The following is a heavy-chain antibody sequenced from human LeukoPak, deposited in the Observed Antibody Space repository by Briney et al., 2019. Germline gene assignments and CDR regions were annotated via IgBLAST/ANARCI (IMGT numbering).Heavy chain of an antibody. D-gene: IGHD3-9*01. CDR2: IYYSGST. CDR3: ARGSGYDILTGYFDY. Sequence: ASETLSLTCTVSGGSISSYYWSWIRQPPGKGLEWIGYIYYSGSTNYNPSLKSRVTISVDTSKNQLSLKLSSVTAADTAVYYCARGSGYDILTGYFDYWGQGTLVTVSS. V-gene: IGHV4-59*01. CDR1: GGSISSYY. J-gene: IGHJ4*02.